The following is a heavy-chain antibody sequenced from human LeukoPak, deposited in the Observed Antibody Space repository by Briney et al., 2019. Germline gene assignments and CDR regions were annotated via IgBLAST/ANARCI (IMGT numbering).Heavy chain of an antibody. CDR1: GYTFTSYA. V-gene: IGHV7-4-1*02. D-gene: IGHD3-10*01. Sequence: ASVKVSCKASGYTFTSYAMNWVRQAPGQGLEWMGWVNTNTGNPTYAQGFTGRFVFSLDTSVSTAYLQISSLKAEDTAVYYCARAHYYGSGSYYRYYYYYMDVWGKGTTVTVSS. J-gene: IGHJ6*03. CDR3: ARAHYYGSGSYYRYYYYYMDV. CDR2: VNTNTGNP.